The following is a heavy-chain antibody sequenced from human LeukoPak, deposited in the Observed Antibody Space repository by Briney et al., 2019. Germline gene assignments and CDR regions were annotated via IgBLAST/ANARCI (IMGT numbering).Heavy chain of an antibody. CDR1: GGTFSSYA. CDR2: IIPIFGTA. J-gene: IGHJ5*02. D-gene: IGHD3-22*01. V-gene: IGHV1-69*13. CDR3: ARGRITMIVVAERYNWFDP. Sequence: SVKVSCKASGGTFSSYAISWVRQAPGQGLEWMGGIIPIFGTANYAQKFQGRVTITADESTSTAYMELSSLRSEDTAVYYCARGRITMIVVAERYNWFDPWGQGTLVTVSS.